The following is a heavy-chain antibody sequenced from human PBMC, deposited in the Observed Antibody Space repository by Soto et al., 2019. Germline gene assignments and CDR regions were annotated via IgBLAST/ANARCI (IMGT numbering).Heavy chain of an antibody. D-gene: IGHD4-17*01. Sequence: QMQLQESGPGLVKPSETLSLTCSVSGTSISAYYWTWIRQPAGKGLEWIGRIDKSGKTRFNTSLKSRVTMSVDVSKNQFSLKVKSVTAADTAVYYCARESHYEFDVWGQGTRVTVSS. CDR2: IDKSGKT. J-gene: IGHJ4*02. V-gene: IGHV4-4*07. CDR1: GTSISAYY. CDR3: ARESHYEFDV.